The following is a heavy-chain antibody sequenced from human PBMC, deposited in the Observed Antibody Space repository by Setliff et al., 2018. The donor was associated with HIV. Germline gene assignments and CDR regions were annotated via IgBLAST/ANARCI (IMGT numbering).Heavy chain of an antibody. V-gene: IGHV4-39*01. CDR2: IYWSGLT. CDR1: GGSISSSSYY. CDR3: ARAAAGNTGPFDL. J-gene: IGHJ4*02. Sequence: SETLSLTCIVSGGSISSSSYYWGWIRQPPGKGLEWIGSIYWSGLTFYNPSLKSRVTISVDTSKNQFSLKLTSVTASDTAVYYCARAAAGNTGPFDLWGQGSPVTVSS. D-gene: IGHD4-17*01.